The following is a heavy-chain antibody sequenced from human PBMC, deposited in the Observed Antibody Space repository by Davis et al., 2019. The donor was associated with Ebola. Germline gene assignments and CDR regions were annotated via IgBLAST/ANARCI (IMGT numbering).Heavy chain of an antibody. CDR2: INHSGST. V-gene: IGHV4-34*01. J-gene: IGHJ4*02. Sequence: GSLRLSCAASGFTFNNYGMHWVRQPPGKGLEWIGEINHSGSTNYNPSLKSRVTISVDTSKNQFSLKLSSVTAADTAVYYCARVRWYGRGVDYWGQGTLVTVSS. CDR1: GFTFNNYG. CDR3: ARVRWYGRGVDY. D-gene: IGHD4-23*01.